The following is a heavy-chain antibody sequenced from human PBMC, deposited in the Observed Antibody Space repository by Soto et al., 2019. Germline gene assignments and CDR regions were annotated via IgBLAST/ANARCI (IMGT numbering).Heavy chain of an antibody. CDR3: AKSPFAVTTPSEYFQH. J-gene: IGHJ1*01. CDR1: GFTFSSYA. V-gene: IGHV3-23*01. D-gene: IGHD4-17*01. CDR2: ISGSGGST. Sequence: GGSLRLSCAASGFTFSSYAMSWVRQAPGKGLEWVSAISGSGGSTYYADSVKGRFTISRDNSKNTLYLQMNSLRAEDTAVYYCAKSPFAVTTPSEYFQHWGQGTLVTVSS.